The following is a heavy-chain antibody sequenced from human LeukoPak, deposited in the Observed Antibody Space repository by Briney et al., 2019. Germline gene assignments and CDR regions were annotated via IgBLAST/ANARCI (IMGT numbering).Heavy chain of an antibody. CDR3: ARDYSNSGEPN. D-gene: IGHD4-11*01. J-gene: IGHJ4*02. CDR1: GFTVSSNY. Sequence: GGSLRLSCAASGFTVSSNYMSWVRQAPGKGLEWVSVIYSGGSTYYADSVKGRFTISRDNSKNTLYLQMNSLRAEDTAVYYCARDYSNSGEPNWGQGTLVTVSS. V-gene: IGHV3-53*01. CDR2: IYSGGST.